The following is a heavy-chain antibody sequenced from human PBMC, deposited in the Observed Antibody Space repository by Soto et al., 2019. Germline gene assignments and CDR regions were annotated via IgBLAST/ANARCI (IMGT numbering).Heavy chain of an antibody. CDR3: ARDPLRQRIAVAGFDY. CDR2: ISSSSSTI. CDR1: GFTFSSYS. J-gene: IGHJ4*02. Sequence: EVQLVESGGSLVQPGGSLRLSCAASGFTFSSYSMNWVRQAPGKGLEWVSYISSSSSTIYYADSVKGRFTISRDNAKNSLYLQMNSLRDEDTAVYYCARDPLRQRIAVAGFDYWGQGTLVTVSS. V-gene: IGHV3-48*02. D-gene: IGHD6-19*01.